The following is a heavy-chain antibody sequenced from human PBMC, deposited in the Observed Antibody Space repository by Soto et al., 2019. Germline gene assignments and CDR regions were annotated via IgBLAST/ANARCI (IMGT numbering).Heavy chain of an antibody. CDR1: GGSFSGYY. J-gene: IGHJ4*02. Sequence: PWETLSLTCAVYGGSFSGYYWSWIRQPPGKGLEWIGEINHSGSTNYNPSLKSRVTISVDTSKNQFSLKLSSVTAADTAVYYCAREVKCSGWYGCYFDYWGQGTLVTVSS. D-gene: IGHD6-19*01. V-gene: IGHV4-34*01. CDR3: AREVKCSGWYGCYFDY. CDR2: INHSGST.